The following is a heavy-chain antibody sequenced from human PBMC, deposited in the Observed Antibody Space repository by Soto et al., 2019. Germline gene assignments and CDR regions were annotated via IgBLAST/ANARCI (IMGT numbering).Heavy chain of an antibody. CDR1: GFTFSSYA. CDR3: ARPAGQQGRPKYFDY. CDR2: ISYDGSNK. J-gene: IGHJ4*02. D-gene: IGHD6-13*01. V-gene: IGHV3-30-3*01. Sequence: SLRLSCAASGFTFSSYAMHWVRQAPGKGLEWVAVISYDGSNKYYADSVKGRFTISRDNSKNTLYLQMNSLRAEDTAVYYCARPAGQQGRPKYFDYWGQGTLVTVSS.